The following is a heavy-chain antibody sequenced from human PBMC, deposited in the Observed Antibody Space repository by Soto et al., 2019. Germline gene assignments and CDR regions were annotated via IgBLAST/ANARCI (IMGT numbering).Heavy chain of an antibody. CDR3: ARTYYDFWSGYSENYYYYYMDV. CDR1: GYTFTSYG. J-gene: IGHJ6*03. V-gene: IGHV1-18*01. CDR2: ISAYNGNT. D-gene: IGHD3-3*01. Sequence: QVQLVQSGAEVKKPGASVKVSCKASGYTFTSYGISWVRQAPGQGLEWMGWISAYNGNTNYAQKLQGRVNMTTDTSTSTAYMELRSLRSDDTAVYYCARTYYDFWSGYSENYYYYYMDVWGKGTTVTVSS.